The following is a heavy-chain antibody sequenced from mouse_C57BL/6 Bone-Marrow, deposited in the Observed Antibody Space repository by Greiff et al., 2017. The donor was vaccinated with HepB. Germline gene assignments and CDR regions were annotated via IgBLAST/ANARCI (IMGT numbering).Heavy chain of an antibody. CDR2: ISNGGGST. CDR1: GFTFSDYY. Sequence: EVQLVESGGGLVQPGGSLKLSCAASGFTFSDYYMYWVRQTPEKRLEWVAYISNGGGSTYYPDTVKGRFTISRDNAKNTLYLQMSRLKSEDTAMYYCARYYYGSPYAMDYWGQGTSVTVSS. D-gene: IGHD1-1*01. J-gene: IGHJ4*01. CDR3: ARYYYGSPYAMDY. V-gene: IGHV5-12*01.